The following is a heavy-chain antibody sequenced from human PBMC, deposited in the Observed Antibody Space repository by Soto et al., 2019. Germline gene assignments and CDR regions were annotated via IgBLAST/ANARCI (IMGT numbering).Heavy chain of an antibody. CDR2: INAGNGNT. V-gene: IGHV1-3*01. CDR1: GYTFTSYA. D-gene: IGHD2-2*01. J-gene: IGHJ4*02. CDR3: ARDPNIVVVPAAALDY. Sequence: ASVKASCKSSGYTFTSYAMHWVRQAPGQRLEWMGWINAGNGNTKYSQKFQGRVTITRDTSASTAYMELSSLRSEDTAVYYCARDPNIVVVPAAALDYWGQGTLVTVFS.